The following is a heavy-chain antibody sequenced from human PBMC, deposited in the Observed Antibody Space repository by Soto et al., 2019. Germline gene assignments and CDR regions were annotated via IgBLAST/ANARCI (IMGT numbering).Heavy chain of an antibody. CDR1: GGSFSGYY. J-gene: IGHJ4*02. D-gene: IGHD2-15*01. Sequence: QVQLQQWGAGLLKPSETLSLTCAVYGGSFSGYYWSWIRQPPGKGLEWIGEINHNGSTNYNPSLKSRGTISVDTSKNQFSLKLSSVTAADTAVYYCARGTAVVAAPFDYWGQGTLVTVSS. CDR3: ARGTAVVAAPFDY. CDR2: INHNGST. V-gene: IGHV4-34*01.